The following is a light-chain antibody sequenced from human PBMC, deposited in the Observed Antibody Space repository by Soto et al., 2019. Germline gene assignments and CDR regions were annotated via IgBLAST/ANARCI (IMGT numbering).Light chain of an antibody. CDR1: QSITTY. V-gene: IGKV1-39*01. J-gene: IGKJ4*01. Sequence: DIQMTQSPSSLSASVGGRVTSTCRASQSITTYLNWYRQKPGKAPKPLIYAASSLQSGVPSRFSGSGSETEFTLSISSLQPEDFATYFCHQIYSAPLTFGGGTKVDIK. CDR2: AAS. CDR3: HQIYSAPLT.